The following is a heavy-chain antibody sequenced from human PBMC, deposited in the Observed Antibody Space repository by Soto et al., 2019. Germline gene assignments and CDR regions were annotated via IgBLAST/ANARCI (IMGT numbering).Heavy chain of an antibody. Sequence: KTSETLSLTCAVSGGSISSSNWWSWVRQPPGKGLEWIGEIYHSGSTNYNPSLKSRVTISVDKSKNQFSLKLSSVTAADTAVYYCARDRVQRHDYSNYWSYYYYGMDVWGQGTTVTVSS. CDR3: ARDRVQRHDYSNYWSYYYYGMDV. V-gene: IGHV4-4*02. D-gene: IGHD4-4*01. J-gene: IGHJ6*02. CDR2: IYHSGST. CDR1: GGSISSSNW.